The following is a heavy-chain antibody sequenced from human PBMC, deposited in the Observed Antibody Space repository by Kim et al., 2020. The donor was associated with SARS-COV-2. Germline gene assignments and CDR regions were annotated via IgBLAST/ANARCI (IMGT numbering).Heavy chain of an antibody. V-gene: IGHV3-9*01. CDR2: ISWNSDNI. D-gene: IGHD6-13*01. Sequence: GGSLRLSCAGSGFTFDDYAMHWVRQAPGKGLEWVSGISWNSDNIGYADSVKGRFTISRDNAKNSLYLQMNSLRAEDTALYYCAKARYSSGWYYFDYWGQGTLVTVSP. CDR3: AKARYSSGWYYFDY. CDR1: GFTFDDYA. J-gene: IGHJ4*02.